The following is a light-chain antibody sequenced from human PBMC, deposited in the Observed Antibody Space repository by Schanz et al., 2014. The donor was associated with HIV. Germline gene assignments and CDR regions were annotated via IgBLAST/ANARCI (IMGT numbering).Light chain of an antibody. CDR1: QSVSSSY. Sequence: EIVLTQSPATLSLSPGERATLSCRASQSVSSSYLAWYKQKPGQAPRLIIYRAANRATGIPDRFSGSGSGTDFTLTISRLEPDDFAVYYCQQYGGSPFTFGGGTKVEIK. CDR2: RAA. J-gene: IGKJ4*01. V-gene: IGKV3-20*01. CDR3: QQYGGSPFT.